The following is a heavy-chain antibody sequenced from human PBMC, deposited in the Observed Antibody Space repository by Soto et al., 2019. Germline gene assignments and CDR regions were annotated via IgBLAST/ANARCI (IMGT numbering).Heavy chain of an antibody. V-gene: IGHV4-59*08. Sequence: SETLSLTCTGSGGSISSYHWSWIRQPPGKGLEWIGYIYYSGSINYNPSLKSRVTISVDTSKNQFSLKLSSVTAADTAVYYCARHLYGSGERFDPWGEGTLVTVS. CDR2: IYYSGSI. CDR3: ARHLYGSGERFDP. J-gene: IGHJ5*02. CDR1: GGSISSYH. D-gene: IGHD3-10*01.